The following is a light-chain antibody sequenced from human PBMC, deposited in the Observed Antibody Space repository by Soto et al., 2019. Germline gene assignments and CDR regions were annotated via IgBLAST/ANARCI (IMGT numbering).Light chain of an antibody. Sequence: DIQMTQSPSSVSASVGDRVTITCRASQGISTLFAWYQQKPGKAPNLLIHTASSLQSGVPSRFSGSGSGTEFTLTISSLQPEDFAAYYCQQANSFPLTFGGGTKVEIK. J-gene: IGKJ4*01. CDR3: QQANSFPLT. CDR2: TAS. V-gene: IGKV1-12*01. CDR1: QGISTL.